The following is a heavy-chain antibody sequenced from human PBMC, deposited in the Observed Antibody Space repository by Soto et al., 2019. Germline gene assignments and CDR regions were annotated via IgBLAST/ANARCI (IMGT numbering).Heavy chain of an antibody. CDR1: AGTFSSYA. CDR2: IIPIFGTA. Sequence: QVQLVQSGAEVKKPGSSVKVSCKADAGTFSSYAIRWGRQAPGQGLEWMGGIIPIFGTANYAQKFQGRVTSTAVESPSTVYMALSRPRSEYTAVYYCARLIDVVPYYSDYGMDVWGQGTTVTVSS. J-gene: IGHJ6*02. CDR3: ARLIDVVPYYSDYGMDV. D-gene: IGHD3-16*02. V-gene: IGHV1-69*01.